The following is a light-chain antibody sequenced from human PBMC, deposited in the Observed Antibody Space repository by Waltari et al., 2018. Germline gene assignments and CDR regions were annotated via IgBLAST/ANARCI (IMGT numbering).Light chain of an antibody. CDR3: QQSYSTPRT. Sequence: DIQMTQSPSSLSTSVGDRVTVTCRASQSISTYLNWYQQTTGKAPKLLIYAASSLQSGVPSSFSGSVSGTDFTLTISSLQPEDFVTYYCQQSYSTPRTFGQGTRLEIK. J-gene: IGKJ2*01. CDR1: QSISTY. CDR2: AAS. V-gene: IGKV1-39*01.